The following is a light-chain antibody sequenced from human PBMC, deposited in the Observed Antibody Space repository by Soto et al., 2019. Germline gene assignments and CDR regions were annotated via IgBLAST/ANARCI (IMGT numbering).Light chain of an antibody. CDR1: QRISTY. Sequence: DIQMTQSPSSVSASVGDRVTITCRASQRISTYLNWYQQKPGKSPKFLIYDASNLQSGVPSRFSGSGSGTDFNLTISRPQTEDFTTYYCQQAHIFPPTFGPGTKVDI. V-gene: IGKV1-39*01. J-gene: IGKJ3*01. CDR3: QQAHIFPPT. CDR2: DAS.